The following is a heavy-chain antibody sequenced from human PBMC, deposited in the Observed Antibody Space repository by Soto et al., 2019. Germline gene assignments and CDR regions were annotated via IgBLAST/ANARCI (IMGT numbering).Heavy chain of an antibody. D-gene: IGHD2-2*01. Sequence: SVKVSCKASGGTFSSYAISWARQAPGQGLEWMGGIIPIFGTANYAQKFQGRVTITADKSTSTAYMELSSLSSVTAADTAVYYCARDLGVVPALDVWGQGTTVTVSS. J-gene: IGHJ6*02. CDR2: IIPIFGTA. V-gene: IGHV1-69*06. CDR1: GGTFSSYA. CDR3: ARDLGVVPALDV.